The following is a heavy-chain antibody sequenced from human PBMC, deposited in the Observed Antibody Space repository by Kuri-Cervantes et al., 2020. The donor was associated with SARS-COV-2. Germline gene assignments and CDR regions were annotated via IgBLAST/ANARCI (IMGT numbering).Heavy chain of an antibody. CDR1: GFTFSSYG. J-gene: IGHJ6*02. CDR3: AKAGKTTVTPGGCYYYGMDV. V-gene: IGHV3-30*18. CDR2: ISYDGSNK. D-gene: IGHD4-17*01. Sequence: GESLKISCAASGFTFSSYGMHGVRQAPGKGLEWVAVISYDGSNKYYADSVKGRFTISRDNSKNTLYLQMNSLRAEDTAVYYCAKAGKTTVTPGGCYYYGMDVWGQGTTVTVSS.